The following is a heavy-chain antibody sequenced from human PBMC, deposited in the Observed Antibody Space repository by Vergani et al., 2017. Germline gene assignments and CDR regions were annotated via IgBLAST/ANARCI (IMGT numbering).Heavy chain of an antibody. Sequence: EVQLVESGGGLVKPGGSLRLSCAASGFTFSSYSMNWVRQAPGKGLEWVSSISSSSSYIYYADSVKGRFTISRDNAKNSLYLQMNSLRAEDTAVYYCAREAAAGYYYFDYWGQGTLVTVSS. CDR2: ISSSSSYI. J-gene: IGHJ4*02. D-gene: IGHD6-13*01. V-gene: IGHV3-21*01. CDR3: AREAAAGYYYFDY. CDR1: GFTFSSYS.